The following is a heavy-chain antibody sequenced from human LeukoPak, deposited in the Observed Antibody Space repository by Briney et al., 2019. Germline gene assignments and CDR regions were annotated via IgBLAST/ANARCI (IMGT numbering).Heavy chain of an antibody. CDR2: IRSKAYGGTT. Sequence: WIRQPPGKGLEWVGFIRSKAYGGTTEYAASVRGRFTISGDDSKSIAYLQMNSLKTEDTAVYYCTRDQTQYYYGSGSPFDYWGQGTLVTVSS. V-gene: IGHV3-49*02. D-gene: IGHD3-10*01. J-gene: IGHJ4*02. CDR3: TRDQTQYYYGSGSPFDY.